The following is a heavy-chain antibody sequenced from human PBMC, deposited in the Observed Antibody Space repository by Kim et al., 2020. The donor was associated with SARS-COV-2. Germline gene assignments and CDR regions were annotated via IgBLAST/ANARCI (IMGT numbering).Heavy chain of an antibody. Sequence: VKCPFTSSRDNAKNSLYLQMNSLRAEDTAVYYCARDPYSSSWYRDDAFDIWGQGTMVTVSS. CDR3: ARDPYSSSWYRDDAFDI. J-gene: IGHJ3*02. V-gene: IGHV3-48*03. D-gene: IGHD6-13*01.